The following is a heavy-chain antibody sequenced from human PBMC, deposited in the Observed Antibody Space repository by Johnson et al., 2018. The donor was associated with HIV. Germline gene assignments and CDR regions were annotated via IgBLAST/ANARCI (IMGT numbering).Heavy chain of an antibody. J-gene: IGHJ3*02. CDR1: GFTVSSNY. V-gene: IGHV3-66*01. Sequence: VQLVESGGGLVQPGGSLRLSCAASGFTVSSNYMTWVRQGPGKGLEWVSVLNSGGGTYFADSVKGRFTISRDNARNFLYLQMNSVRAEDTALYFCARVLNARPQWALDIWGQGTMVTVSS. CDR2: LNSGGGT. CDR3: ARVLNARPQWALDI. D-gene: IGHD5-24*01.